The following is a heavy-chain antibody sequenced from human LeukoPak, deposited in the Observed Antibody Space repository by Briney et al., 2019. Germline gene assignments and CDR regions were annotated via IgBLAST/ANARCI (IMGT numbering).Heavy chain of an antibody. CDR1: GFTFSTYG. D-gene: IGHD6-19*01. J-gene: IGHJ4*02. CDR3: AKRDTIGSYYFYY. V-gene: IGHV3-23*01. CDR2: SGSTGGT. Sequence: GGSLRLSCAASGFTFSTYGMSWVRQAPGKGLEWVSASGSTGGTYYSDSVKGRFTISRDNTRNTLYLKRDNLRAEDTVVYYCAKRDTIGSYYFYYCGQGTLVTVSS.